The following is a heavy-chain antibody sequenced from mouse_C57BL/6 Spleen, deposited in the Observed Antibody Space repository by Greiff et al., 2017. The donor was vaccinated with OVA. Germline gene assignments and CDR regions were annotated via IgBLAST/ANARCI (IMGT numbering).Heavy chain of an antibody. J-gene: IGHJ3*01. CDR3: ARKYYDYDGGFAY. CDR2: IYPGDGDT. Sequence: VQLQQSGPELVKPGASVKISCKASGYAFSSSWMNWVKQRPGKGLEWIGRIYPGDGDTNYNGKFKGKATLTADKSSSTAYMQLSSLTSEDSAVYFCARKYYDYDGGFAYWGQGTLVTVSA. CDR1: GYAFSSSW. V-gene: IGHV1-82*01. D-gene: IGHD2-4*01.